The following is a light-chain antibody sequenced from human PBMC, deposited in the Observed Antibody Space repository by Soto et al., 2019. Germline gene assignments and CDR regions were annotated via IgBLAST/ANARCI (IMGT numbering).Light chain of an antibody. CDR3: RSFTSSSTYV. J-gene: IGLJ1*01. Sequence: QSAPTQPASVSGSPGQSITISCTGTSSDVGAYNYVSWYQQHPGKAPKLMIYDVSNRPSGVSNRFSGSKSGNTASLTISGLQAEDEADYYCRSFTSSSTYVFGTGTKVTVL. V-gene: IGLV2-14*01. CDR2: DVS. CDR1: SSDVGAYNY.